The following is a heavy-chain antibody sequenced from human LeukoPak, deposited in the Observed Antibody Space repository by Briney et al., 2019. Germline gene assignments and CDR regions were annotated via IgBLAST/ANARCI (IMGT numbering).Heavy chain of an antibody. CDR2: INPSDSYA. Sequence: GESLKISCKVSGYRFASYLITWVRQMPGKGLEWMGNINPSDSYAKYNPSFQGHVTISSDKSISTAYLQWSSLKASDTAMYYCARHAIAAADNRFDSWGQGTLVTVSS. D-gene: IGHD6-13*01. J-gene: IGHJ4*02. V-gene: IGHV5-10-1*01. CDR3: ARHAIAAADNRFDS. CDR1: GYRFASYL.